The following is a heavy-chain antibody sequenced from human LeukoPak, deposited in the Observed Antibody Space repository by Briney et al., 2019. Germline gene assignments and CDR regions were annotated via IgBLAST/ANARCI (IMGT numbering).Heavy chain of an antibody. Sequence: GGSLRLSCAASGFTFSSYAMRWVRQAPGKGLEWVSAISGSGGSTYCADSVKGRFTISRDTSKNTLYLQMNSLRAEDTAVYYCAKDRSYDSSGLFDYWGQGTLVTVSS. D-gene: IGHD3-22*01. CDR3: AKDRSYDSSGLFDY. V-gene: IGHV3-23*01. CDR2: ISGSGGST. CDR1: GFTFSSYA. J-gene: IGHJ4*02.